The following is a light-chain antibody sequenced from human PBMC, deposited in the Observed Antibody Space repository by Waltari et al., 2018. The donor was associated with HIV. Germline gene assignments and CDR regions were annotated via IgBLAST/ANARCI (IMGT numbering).Light chain of an antibody. CDR1: SPNIGSNT. CDR3: AAWDDSLNGHWV. V-gene: IGLV1-44*01. J-gene: IGLJ3*02. CDR2: SNN. Sequence: QSVLTQPPSASGTPGQRVTISCSGSSPNIGSNTVNWYQQLPGTAPKLLIYSNNQRPSGVPDRFSGSKSGTSASLAISGLQSEDEADYYCAAWDDSLNGHWVFGGGTKLTVL.